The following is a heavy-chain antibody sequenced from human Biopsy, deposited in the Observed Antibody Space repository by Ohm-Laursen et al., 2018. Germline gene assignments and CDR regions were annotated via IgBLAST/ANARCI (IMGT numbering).Heavy chain of an antibody. D-gene: IGHD5-18*01. CDR1: SGSISGYY. J-gene: IGHJ6*02. CDR3: ARGIAVVRSLDV. CDR2: VYSSGST. V-gene: IGHV4-59*08. Sequence: SDTLSLTCTVSSGSISGYYWTWIRQAPGKGLEFIGNVYSSGSTNYNPSLKSRATISLNTSRNQVSRRLSSVTAADTAVYYCARGIAVVRSLDVWGQGTTVAVSS.